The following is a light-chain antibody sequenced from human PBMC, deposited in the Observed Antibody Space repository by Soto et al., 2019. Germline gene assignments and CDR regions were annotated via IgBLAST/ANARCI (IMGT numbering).Light chain of an antibody. CDR2: GAS. Sequence: EVVMTQSPATLSASPGERVILFCRASQNIGSNLAWYQQRPGQAPRLLMYGASTRATETPARFSGSGSATDFTLTISSLQSEDFAVYYCQQYNNWPPYTFGQGTKLEIK. CDR1: QNIGSN. CDR3: QQYNNWPPYT. J-gene: IGKJ2*01. V-gene: IGKV3-15*01.